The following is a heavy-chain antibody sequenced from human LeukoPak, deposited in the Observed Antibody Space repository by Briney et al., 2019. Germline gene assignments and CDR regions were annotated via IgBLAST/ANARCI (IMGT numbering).Heavy chain of an antibody. V-gene: IGHV3-33*01. D-gene: IGHD6-19*01. CDR1: GFTFSSYG. CDR3: ARQRASGLSQQVDN. CDR2: IWYDGSNK. J-gene: IGHJ4*02. Sequence: PGRSLRLSCAASGFTFSSYGMHWVRQAPGKGLEWVAVIWYDGSNKYYADSVKGRFTISRDNSKNTLYLQMNSLRAEDTAVYFCARQRASGLSQQVDNWGQGTPVTVSS.